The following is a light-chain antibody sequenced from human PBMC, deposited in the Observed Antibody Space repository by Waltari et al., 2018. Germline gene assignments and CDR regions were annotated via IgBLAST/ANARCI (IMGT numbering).Light chain of an antibody. J-gene: IGKJ5*01. V-gene: IGKV4-1*01. CDR1: QSLFSTSNSKTY. Sequence: DIQMTPSPSSVSASVGDRVTINCKSSQSLFSTSNSKTYITWYQQKPGQPPRLLIYWASTRGSGVPDRFSGSGSGTDFTLTISSLQAEDVAVYYCHHYYIPPLTFGQGTRLEIK. CDR2: WAS. CDR3: HHYYIPPLT.